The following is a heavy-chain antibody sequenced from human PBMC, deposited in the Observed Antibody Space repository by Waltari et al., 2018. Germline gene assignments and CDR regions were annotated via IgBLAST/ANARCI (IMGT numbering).Heavy chain of an antibody. D-gene: IGHD3-9*01. Sequence: QVQLVQSGAEVKKPGASVKVSCKASGYTFTGYYMHWVRQAPGQGLEWMGWINPYSGGTNYAQKFQGMVTMTRDTSISTAYMELSRLRSDDTAVYYCAVHRDILTGYYPLFDYWGQGTLFTVSS. CDR2: INPYSGGT. V-gene: IGHV1-2*02. CDR3: AVHRDILTGYYPLFDY. CDR1: GYTFTGYY. J-gene: IGHJ4*02.